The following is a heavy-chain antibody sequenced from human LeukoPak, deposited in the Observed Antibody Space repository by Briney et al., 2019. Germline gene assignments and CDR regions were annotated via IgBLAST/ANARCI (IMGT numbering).Heavy chain of an antibody. V-gene: IGHV4-4*02. D-gene: IGHD5-24*01. CDR2: INHSGST. J-gene: IGHJ5*02. CDR1: GGSISSSNW. CDR3: ARGRGWLQFLGNPRFDP. Sequence: SGTLSLTCAVSGGSISSSNWWSWVRQPPGKGLEWIGEINHSGSTNYNPSLKSRVTISVDTSKNQFSLKLSSVTAADTAVYYCARGRGWLQFLGNPRFDPWGQGTLVTVSS.